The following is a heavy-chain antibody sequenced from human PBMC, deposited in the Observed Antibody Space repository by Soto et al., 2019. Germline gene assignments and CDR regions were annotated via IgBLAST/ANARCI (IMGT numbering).Heavy chain of an antibody. Sequence: ASVKVSCKASGYTFTSYGISWVRQAPGQGLEWMGWISAYNGNTNYAQKLQGRVTMTTDTSTSTAYMELRSLRSDDTAVYYCASPGYCSSTRCYDYYYYGMDVWAKGPRSPSP. D-gene: IGHD2-2*01. CDR3: ASPGYCSSTRCYDYYYYGMDV. V-gene: IGHV1-18*04. CDR2: ISAYNGNT. CDR1: GYTFTSYG. J-gene: IGHJ6*02.